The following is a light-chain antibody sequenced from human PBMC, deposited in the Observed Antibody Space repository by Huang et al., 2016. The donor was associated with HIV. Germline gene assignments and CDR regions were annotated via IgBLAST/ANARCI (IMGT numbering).Light chain of an antibody. J-gene: IGKJ5*01. CDR3: QQYNDWPPIT. Sequence: EIVMTQSPDTLSVFPGERVTLSCRASESVSSNLAWYQHKSGQAPRLLIYDASTRATGIPARFSGSGSGTEFTLTINSLLSEDFAVYYCQQYNDWPPITFGQGTRLDMK. CDR2: DAS. V-gene: IGKV3-15*01. CDR1: ESVSSN.